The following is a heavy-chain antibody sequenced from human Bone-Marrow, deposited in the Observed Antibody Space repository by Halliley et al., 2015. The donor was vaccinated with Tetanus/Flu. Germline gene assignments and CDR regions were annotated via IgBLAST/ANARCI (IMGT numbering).Heavy chain of an antibody. J-gene: IGHJ5*02. CDR3: ARNLNYECLDP. Sequence: GLVKPSQTLSLTCAVSGASIMSGGHYWSWIRQPPGKGLEWIGSIYYSGKTYYNPTLTSRVTISLETSKTQFSLKLSSVTATDTAVYYCARNLNYECLDPWGQGILVTVSS. V-gene: IGHV4-30-4*01. CDR2: IYYSGKT. D-gene: IGHD3-3*01. CDR1: GASIMSGGHY.